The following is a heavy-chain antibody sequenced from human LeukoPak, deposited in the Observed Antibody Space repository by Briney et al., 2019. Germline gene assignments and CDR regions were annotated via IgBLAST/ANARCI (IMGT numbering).Heavy chain of an antibody. D-gene: IGHD6-19*01. J-gene: IGHJ4*02. V-gene: IGHV1-18*01. Sequence: ASVKVSCKASGYTFTSYGISWVRQAPGQGLEGMGWISAYNGNTNYEQTLQGRVTMTTDTSTRPAYMELRSLISDDTAVYYCARDSQWLVRYLDYWGQGTLVTVSS. CDR1: GYTFTSYG. CDR3: ARDSQWLVRYLDY. CDR2: ISAYNGNT.